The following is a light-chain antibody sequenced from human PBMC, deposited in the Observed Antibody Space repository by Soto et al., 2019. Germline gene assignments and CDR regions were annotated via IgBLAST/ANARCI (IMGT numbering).Light chain of an antibody. CDR3: QQYDSPLYT. Sequence: DIQMTQSPSSLSASVGDRVTITCQASQDISNYLNWYQQKPGKAPKLLIYDASNLETGVPSRFSGSGSGTDFTFTISSLQAEDIATYYCQQYDSPLYTFGQGTKLEIK. J-gene: IGKJ2*01. CDR1: QDISNY. V-gene: IGKV1-33*01. CDR2: DAS.